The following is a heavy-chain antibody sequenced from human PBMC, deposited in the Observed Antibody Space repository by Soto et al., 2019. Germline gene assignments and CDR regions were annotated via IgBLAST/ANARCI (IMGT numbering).Heavy chain of an antibody. V-gene: IGHV3-23*01. CDR2: ISGSGDST. D-gene: IGHD6-13*01. CDR3: AKDRDGAAAGPTKFYGMDV. CDR1: GFTFISYA. J-gene: IGHJ6*02. Sequence: EVQLLESGGGLVQPGGSLRLPCAASGFTFISYAMSWVRQAPGKGLEWVSVISGSGDSTYYADSVRGRFTISRDNSKNTLYLQMNSLRAEDTAVYYCAKDRDGAAAGPTKFYGMDVWGQGTTVTVSS.